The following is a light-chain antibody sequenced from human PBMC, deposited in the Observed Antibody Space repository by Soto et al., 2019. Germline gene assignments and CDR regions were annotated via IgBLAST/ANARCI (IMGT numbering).Light chain of an antibody. J-gene: IGKJ1*01. CDR2: GAS. V-gene: IGKV3-20*01. CDR3: QQYNTSPRT. Sequence: EIVLTQSPGTLSLSPGEEATLSCRASQSVDSNYLAWYQQKPGQTPRLIIYGASGRADGIPHRFSGSGFGTDFPLTISKVEPEDFAVYYCQQYNTSPRTFGQGTKVDIK. CDR1: QSVDSNY.